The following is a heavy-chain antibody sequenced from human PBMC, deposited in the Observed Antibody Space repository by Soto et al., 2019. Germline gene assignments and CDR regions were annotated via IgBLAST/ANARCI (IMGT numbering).Heavy chain of an antibody. J-gene: IGHJ5*02. V-gene: IGHV3-23*01. CDR3: SRDRVISATFWFDP. CDR2: ISGNDFST. CDR1: GFTFSNYA. D-gene: IGHD2-15*01. Sequence: GSLRLSCAASGFTFSNYAMSWVRQAPGKGLEWVSTISGNDFSTYYADSVKGRFTISRDNSKKILFLQMNSLRAEDTAVYYCSRDRVISATFWFDPWGQGTLVTVSS.